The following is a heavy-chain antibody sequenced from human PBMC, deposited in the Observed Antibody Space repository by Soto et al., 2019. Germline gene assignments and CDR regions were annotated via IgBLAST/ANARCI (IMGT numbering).Heavy chain of an antibody. J-gene: IGHJ6*03. V-gene: IGHV1-18*01. Sequence: ASVKVSCKASGYTFTSYGISWVRQAPGQGLEWMGWISAYNGNTNYAPKLQGRVTMTTDTSTSTAYMELRSLRSDDTAVYYCARGYCSGGSCHYYYYYYMDVWGKGTTVTVSS. CDR3: ARGYCSGGSCHYYYYYYMDV. CDR1: GYTFTSYG. D-gene: IGHD2-15*01. CDR2: ISAYNGNT.